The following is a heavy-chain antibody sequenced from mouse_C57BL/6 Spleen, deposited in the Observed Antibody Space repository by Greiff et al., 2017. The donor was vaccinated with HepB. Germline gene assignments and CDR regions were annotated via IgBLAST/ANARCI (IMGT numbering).Heavy chain of an antibody. J-gene: IGHJ2*01. CDR3: ARRGGYPDY. CDR1: GYAFTNYL. CDR2: INPGSGGT. V-gene: IGHV1-54*01. D-gene: IGHD2-2*01. Sequence: QVQLQQSGAELVRPGTSVKVSCKASGYAFTNYLIEWVKQRPGQGLEWIGVINPGSGGTNYNEKFKGKATLTADKSSSTAYMQLSSLTSEDSAVYFCARRGGYPDYWGQGTTLTVSS.